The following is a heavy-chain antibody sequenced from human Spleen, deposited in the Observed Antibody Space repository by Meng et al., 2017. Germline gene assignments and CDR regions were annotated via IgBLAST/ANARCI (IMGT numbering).Heavy chain of an antibody. V-gene: IGHV3-74*01. CDR1: GFSFSTYW. CDR3: VDSNFDY. CDR2: INSDGSST. J-gene: IGHJ4*02. Sequence: EVQLVESGGGLVQLGVSLILSCAASGFSFSTYWMHWVRPAPGKGLVWVSRINSDGSSTTYADSVKGRFTISRDNAKNTLYLQMNSLRAEDTAIYYCVDSNFDYWGQGTLVTVSS. D-gene: IGHD4-11*01.